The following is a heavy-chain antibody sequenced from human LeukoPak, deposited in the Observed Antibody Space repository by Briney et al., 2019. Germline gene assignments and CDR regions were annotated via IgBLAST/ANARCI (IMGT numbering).Heavy chain of an antibody. CDR3: ASRLRDGYNYGFDI. CDR1: GFTFYDYA. J-gene: IGHJ3*02. CDR2: ISWNSGSI. D-gene: IGHD5-24*01. Sequence: GGSLRLSCAASGFTFYDYAMHWVRQAPGKGLEWVSGISWNSGSIGYADSVKGRFTISRDNAKNSLYLQMNSLRAEDTALYYCASRLRDGYNYGFDIWGQGTMVTVSS. V-gene: IGHV3-9*01.